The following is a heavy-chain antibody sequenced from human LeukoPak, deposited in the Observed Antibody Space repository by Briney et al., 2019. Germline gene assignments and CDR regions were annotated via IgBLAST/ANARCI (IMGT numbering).Heavy chain of an antibody. CDR3: AKDLYFYGSGSTPDY. CDR1: GFTFSGYA. Sequence: GGSLRLSCAASGFTFSGYAMSWVRQAPGKGLEWVSAITGNGGTTYYTDSVKGRFTISRDKSKNTVYLQMNSLRDRDTAIYYCAKDLYFYGSGSTPDYWGQGTLVTVSS. J-gene: IGHJ4*02. V-gene: IGHV3-23*01. D-gene: IGHD3-10*01. CDR2: ITGNGGTT.